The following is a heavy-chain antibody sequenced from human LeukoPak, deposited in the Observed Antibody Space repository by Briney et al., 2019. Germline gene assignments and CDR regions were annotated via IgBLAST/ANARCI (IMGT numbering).Heavy chain of an antibody. Sequence: GESLKISCEASGYSFTSYWIGWVRQMPGKGLEWMGIIYPSDSDTRYSPSFNGQVTISADKSIHTAYLQWSSLKASDTAIYFCVRPFGYCTDTARPVFYGMDVWGQGTTVTVSS. V-gene: IGHV5-51*01. D-gene: IGHD2-8*02. CDR2: IYPSDSDT. J-gene: IGHJ6*02. CDR1: GYSFTSYW. CDR3: VRPFGYCTDTARPVFYGMDV.